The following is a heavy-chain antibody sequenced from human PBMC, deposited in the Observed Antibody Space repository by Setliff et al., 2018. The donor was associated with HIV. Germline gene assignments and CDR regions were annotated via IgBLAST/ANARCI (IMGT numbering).Heavy chain of an antibody. Sequence: SETLSLTCIVSGGSISSGSYYWNWIRQPAGKGLEWIGRIYTSGSTNYNPSLKSRVTISVDTSKNQFSPKLSSVTAADTAVYYCARGKVALGVRDWFDPWGQGTLVTVSS. CDR3: ARGKVALGVRDWFDP. J-gene: IGHJ5*02. CDR1: GGSISSGSYY. CDR2: IYTSGST. D-gene: IGHD2-15*01. V-gene: IGHV4-61*02.